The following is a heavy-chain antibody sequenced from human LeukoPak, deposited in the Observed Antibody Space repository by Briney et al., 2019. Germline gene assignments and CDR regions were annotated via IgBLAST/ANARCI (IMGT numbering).Heavy chain of an antibody. Sequence: SETLSLTCTVSGGSISSYYWSWIRQPPGKGLEWIGYIYYSGSTYYNPSLKSRVTISVDTSKNQFSLKLSSVTAADTAVYYCARHIAAAGNYYFDYWGQGTLVTVSS. CDR1: GGSISSYY. CDR3: ARHIAAAGNYYFDY. D-gene: IGHD6-13*01. J-gene: IGHJ4*02. CDR2: IYYSGST. V-gene: IGHV4-59*04.